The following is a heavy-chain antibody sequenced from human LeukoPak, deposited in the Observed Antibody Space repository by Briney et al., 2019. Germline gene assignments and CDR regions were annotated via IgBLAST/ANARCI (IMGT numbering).Heavy chain of an antibody. CDR1: GGSISDYY. CDR2: INYSGNT. CDR3: AREGRQDYVYFDY. J-gene: IGHJ4*02. Sequence: SETLSLTCTVSGGSISDYYWGWIRQPPGKRLEWIGYINYSGNTNYNPSLKSRVTISVDTSKNQFSLRLTSVTAADTAVFYCAREGRQDYVYFDYWGQGSLVTVSS. V-gene: IGHV4-59*01. D-gene: IGHD4-17*01.